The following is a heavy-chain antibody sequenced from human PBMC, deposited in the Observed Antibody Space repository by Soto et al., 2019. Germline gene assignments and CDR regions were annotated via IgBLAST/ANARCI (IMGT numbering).Heavy chain of an antibody. J-gene: IGHJ4*02. CDR2: IIPILGTA. V-gene: IGHV1-69*01. Sequence: QVQLVQSGAEVKKPGSSVKVSCKASGGTFSSYSINWVRQAPGQGLEWMGEIIPILGTANYAQKFQGRVTITADESTSTAYMELSSLRSDDKAVYYCARDGGRHSGGIDYWGQGTLVTVSS. CDR1: GGTFSSYS. D-gene: IGHD1-26*01. CDR3: ARDGGRHSGGIDY.